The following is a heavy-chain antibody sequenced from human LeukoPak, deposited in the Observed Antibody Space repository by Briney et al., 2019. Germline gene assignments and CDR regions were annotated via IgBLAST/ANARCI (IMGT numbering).Heavy chain of an antibody. J-gene: IGHJ4*02. D-gene: IGHD5-24*01. CDR2: IDSDGNNT. CDR3: GRGRQFGVDY. Sequence: GGSLRLSCAASGFTFSGSWMHWVRQVPGKGLVWVSHIDSDGNNTNYADSVKGRFTISRDNAKSTLYLQMNSLRVEDTAVYYSGRGRQFGVDYWGQGTLVTVSS. V-gene: IGHV3-74*01. CDR1: GFTFSGSW.